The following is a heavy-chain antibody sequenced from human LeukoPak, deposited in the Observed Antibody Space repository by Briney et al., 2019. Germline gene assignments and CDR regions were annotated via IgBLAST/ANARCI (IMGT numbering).Heavy chain of an antibody. J-gene: IGHJ5*02. V-gene: IGHV4-59*01. D-gene: IGHD1-26*01. CDR1: GGSISSYY. Sequence: SETLSLTCTVSGGSISSYYWSWIRQPPGKGLEWIGYIYYSGSTNYNPSLKSRVTISVDTSKNQFSLKLSSVTAADTAVYYCARAHSPGPVGNPWLDWFEPLGQGTLVNVSS. CDR3: ARAHSPGPVGNPWLDWFEP. CDR2: IYYSGST.